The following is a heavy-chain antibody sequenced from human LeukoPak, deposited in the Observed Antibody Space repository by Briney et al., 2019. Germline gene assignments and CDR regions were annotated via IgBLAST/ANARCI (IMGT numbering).Heavy chain of an antibody. CDR3: AATLRSTYYDFWSGLDAFDI. CDR1: GYTFTGYY. D-gene: IGHD3-3*01. J-gene: IGHJ3*02. CDR2: VNPNSGGT. V-gene: IGHV1-2*06. Sequence: GASVTVSCKASGYTFTGYYMHWVRQAPGQGLEWMGRVNPNSGGTNYAQKFQGRVTMTRDTSISTAYMELSSLRSEDTAVYYCAATLRSTYYDFWSGLDAFDIWGQGTMVTVSS.